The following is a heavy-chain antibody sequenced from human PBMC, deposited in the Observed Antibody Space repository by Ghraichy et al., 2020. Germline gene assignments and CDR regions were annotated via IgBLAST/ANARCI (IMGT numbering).Heavy chain of an antibody. D-gene: IGHD6-13*01. CDR3: ARGAAAGTPT. CDR2: IYSGGNT. CDR1: GCSVSSDY. Sequence: GGSLRLSCVVSGCSVSSDYMSWVRQAPGKGLEWVSVIYSGGNTYHSDSVKGRFTISRDNPKNTLYLQMNSLRDEDTAVYYCARGAAAGTPTWGQGTLVTVSS. J-gene: IGHJ5*02. V-gene: IGHV3-53*01.